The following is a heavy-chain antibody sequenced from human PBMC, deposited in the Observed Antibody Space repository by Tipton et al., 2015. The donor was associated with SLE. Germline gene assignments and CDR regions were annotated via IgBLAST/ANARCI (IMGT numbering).Heavy chain of an antibody. J-gene: IGHJ5*02. D-gene: IGHD5/OR15-5a*01. Sequence: TLSLTCTVSGGSISSGSYYWSWIRQPAGKGLEWIGRIYTSGSTNYNPSLKSRVTISVDTSKNQFSLKLSSVTAADTAVYYCARGDVSPGRFDPWGQGSLVTVSS. CDR2: IYTSGST. V-gene: IGHV4-61*02. CDR3: ARGDVSPGRFDP. CDR1: GGSISSGSYY.